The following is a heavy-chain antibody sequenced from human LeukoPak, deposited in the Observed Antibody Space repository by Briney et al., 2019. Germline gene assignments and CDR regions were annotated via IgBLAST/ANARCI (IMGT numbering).Heavy chain of an antibody. D-gene: IGHD6-19*01. V-gene: IGHV1-2*02. CDR2: INPNSGGT. Sequence: ASVKVSCKASGHTFTGYYMHWVRQAPGQGLEWMGWINPNSGGTNYAQKFQGRVTMTRDTSISTAYMELSRLRSDDTAVYYCARGDSWQWLVQGIDYWGQGTLVTVSS. CDR1: GHTFTGYY. J-gene: IGHJ4*02. CDR3: ARGDSWQWLVQGIDY.